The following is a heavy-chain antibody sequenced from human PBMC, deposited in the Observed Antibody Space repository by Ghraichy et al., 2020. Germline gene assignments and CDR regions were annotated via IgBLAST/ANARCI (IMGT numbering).Heavy chain of an antibody. CDR1: GFTFSSYG. J-gene: IGHJ4*02. CDR2: IRYDGSNK. V-gene: IGHV3-30*02. Sequence: GGSLRLSCAASGFTFSSYGMHWVRQAPGKGLEWVAFIRYDGSNKYYADSVKGRFTISRDNSKNTLYLQMNSLRAEDTAVYYCAKDLGGYYYDSSGYYDYWGQGTLVTVSS. D-gene: IGHD3-22*01. CDR3: AKDLGGYYYDSSGYYDY.